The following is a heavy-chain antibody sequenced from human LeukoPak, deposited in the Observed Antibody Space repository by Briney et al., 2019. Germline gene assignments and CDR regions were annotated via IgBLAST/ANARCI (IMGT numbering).Heavy chain of an antibody. CDR3: ARRVVPGGSTN. V-gene: IGHV4-59*08. D-gene: IGHD2-15*01. Sequence: SETLSLTSTLSRGSISRYYWSCIPQPPGEGLEWIGYIYYSGSTNYNPSLKSRVNISVDPSKNQLSLKLSSVTAADTAVYYCARRVVPGGSTNWGPGTLVTVS. CDR2: IYYSGST. CDR1: RGSISRYY. J-gene: IGHJ4*02.